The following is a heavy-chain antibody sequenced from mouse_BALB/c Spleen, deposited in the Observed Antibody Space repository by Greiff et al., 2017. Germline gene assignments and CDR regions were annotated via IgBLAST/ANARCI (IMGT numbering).Heavy chain of an antibody. CDR2: ISSGSSTI. CDR3: ALTGGGFYYAMDY. J-gene: IGHJ4*01. V-gene: IGHV5-17*02. CDR1: GFTFSSFG. Sequence: EVKVVESGGGLVQPGGSRKLSCAASGFTFSSFGMHWVRQAPEKGLEWVAYISSGSSTIYYADTVKGRFTISRDNPKNTLFLQMTSLRSEDTAMYYCALTGGGFYYAMDYWGQGTSVTVSS. D-gene: IGHD4-1*01.